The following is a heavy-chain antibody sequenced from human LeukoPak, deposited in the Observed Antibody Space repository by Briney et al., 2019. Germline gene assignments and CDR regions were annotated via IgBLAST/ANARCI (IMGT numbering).Heavy chain of an antibody. D-gene: IGHD5-18*01. V-gene: IGHV3-48*03. Sequence: GGSLRLSCAASGFTFSSYEMNWVRQAPGKGLEWVSYISSSGSTIYYADSVKGRFTISRDNAKNSLYLQMNSLRAEDTAVYYCARGGDVDTAMLGAFDYWGQGTLVTVSS. J-gene: IGHJ4*02. CDR3: ARGGDVDTAMLGAFDY. CDR1: GFTFSSYE. CDR2: ISSSGSTI.